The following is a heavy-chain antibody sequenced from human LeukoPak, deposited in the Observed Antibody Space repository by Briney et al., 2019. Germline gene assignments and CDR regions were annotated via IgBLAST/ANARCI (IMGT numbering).Heavy chain of an antibody. CDR2: INHSGST. CDR3: ARGSIVVVPAAIRFRCYYYGMDV. J-gene: IGHJ6*02. CDR1: GGSFSGYY. Sequence: SETLSLTCAVYGGSFSGYYWSWIRQPPGKGLEWIGEINHSGSTNYNPSLKSRVTISVDTSKNQFSLKLSSVTAADTAVYYCARGSIVVVPAAIRFRCYYYGMDVWGQGTTVTVSS. V-gene: IGHV4-34*01. D-gene: IGHD2-2*02.